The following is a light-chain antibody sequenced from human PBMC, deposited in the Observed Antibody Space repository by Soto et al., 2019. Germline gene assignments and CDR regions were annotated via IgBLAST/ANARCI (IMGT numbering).Light chain of an antibody. Sequence: QSVLTQPPSVSGAPGQRVTISCTGSSSNLGAGFHVHWYQQLPGTAPKLLIYANSNRPSGVPDRFSGSKSGTSAALAITGLQAEDEADYYCQSFDNRLSAYDSSLSGYVVFGGGTKLTVL. J-gene: IGLJ2*01. CDR2: ANS. V-gene: IGLV1-40*01. CDR1: SSNLGAGFH. CDR3: QSFDNRLSAYDSSLSGYVV.